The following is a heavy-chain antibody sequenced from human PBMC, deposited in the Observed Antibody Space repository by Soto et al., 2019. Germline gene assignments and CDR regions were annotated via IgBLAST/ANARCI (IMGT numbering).Heavy chain of an antibody. Sequence: QVQLVQSGAEVKKPGSSVKVSCKASGGTFSSYAISWVRQAPGQGLEWMGGIILIFGTANYAQKFQGRVTITAGESTSTAYMELSSLRSEDTAVDYCARVSGDEVDYYYGMDVWGQGTTVTVSS. V-gene: IGHV1-69*12. CDR3: ARVSGDEVDYYYGMDV. CDR1: GGTFSSYA. D-gene: IGHD3-10*01. CDR2: IILIFGTA. J-gene: IGHJ6*02.